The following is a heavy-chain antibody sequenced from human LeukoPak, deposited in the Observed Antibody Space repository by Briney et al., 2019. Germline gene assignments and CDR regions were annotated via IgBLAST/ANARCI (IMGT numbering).Heavy chain of an antibody. CDR3: ARHSGIAAADWFDP. CDR1: GGSFSGSS. D-gene: IGHD6-13*01. V-gene: IGHV4-34*01. J-gene: IGHJ5*02. CDR2: INHSGST. Sequence: SETLSLTCAIYGGSFSGSSWNWIRQPPGKGLEWIGEINHSGSTNYNPSLKSRVTISVDTSKNQFSLRLSSVTAADTAVYYCARHSGIAAADWFDPWGQGTLVTVSS.